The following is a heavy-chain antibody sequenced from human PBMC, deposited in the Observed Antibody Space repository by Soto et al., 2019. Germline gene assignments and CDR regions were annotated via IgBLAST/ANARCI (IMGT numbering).Heavy chain of an antibody. CDR2: IKSKTDGGTT. D-gene: IGHD6-6*01. J-gene: IGHJ5*02. CDR3: TTDGGVYSSSDWFDP. CDR1: GFTFSNAW. V-gene: IGHV3-15*01. Sequence: EVQLVESGGGLVKPGGSLRLSCAASGFTFSNAWMSWVRQAPGQGLEWVGSIKSKTDGGTTDYAAPVKGRFTISRDDSKNTLYLQMNSLKTEDTAVYYCTTDGGVYSSSDWFDPWGQGTPVTVST.